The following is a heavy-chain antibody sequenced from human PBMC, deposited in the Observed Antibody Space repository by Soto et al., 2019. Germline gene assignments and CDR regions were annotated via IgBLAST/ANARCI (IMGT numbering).Heavy chain of an antibody. CDR2: ISYDGSNK. D-gene: IGHD2-15*01. V-gene: IGHV3-30*18. J-gene: IGHJ4*02. CDR1: GFTFSSYG. CDR3: AKEGYCSGGSCYSFDY. Sequence: PGGSLRLSCAASGFTFSSYGMHWVRQAPGKGLEWVAVISYDGSNKYYADSVKGRFTISRDNSKNTLYLQMNSLRAEDTAVYYCAKEGYCSGGSCYSFDYCGQGTLVTVSS.